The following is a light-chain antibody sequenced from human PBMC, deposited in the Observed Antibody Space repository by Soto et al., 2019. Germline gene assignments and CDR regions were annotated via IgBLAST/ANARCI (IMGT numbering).Light chain of an antibody. V-gene: IGLV2-11*01. CDR1: NSNLGDYNY. CDR2: DVS. J-gene: IGLJ1*01. CDR3: CSSAGTYTHV. Sequence: QSALTQPRSVSGSPGQSVAISCTGTNSNLGDYNYVSWYQQHPGKAPKLMISDVSKRPSGVPDRFSGSKSGNTASLTISGLQAEDEADYYCCSSAGTYTHVFGTGTKLTVL.